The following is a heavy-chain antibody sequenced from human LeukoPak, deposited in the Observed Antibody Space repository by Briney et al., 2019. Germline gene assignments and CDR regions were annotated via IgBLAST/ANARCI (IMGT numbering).Heavy chain of an antibody. CDR1: GGSISTFS. CDR3: ARDTTVASGMQF. J-gene: IGHJ4*02. D-gene: IGHD4-23*01. Sequence: SETLSLTCTVSGGSISTFSWSWVRQSPGKGLEWTGSIYISATNFNPSFKSRVAMSVDTSKNQFSLRLNSVTTADSAVYYCARDTTVASGMQFWGQGTLVTVSS. V-gene: IGHV4-4*07. CDR2: IYISAT.